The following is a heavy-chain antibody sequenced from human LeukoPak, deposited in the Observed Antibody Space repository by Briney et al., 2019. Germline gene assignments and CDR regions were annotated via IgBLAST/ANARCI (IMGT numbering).Heavy chain of an antibody. J-gene: IGHJ5*02. CDR3: ARWGYCSSTSCPPGLYWFDP. Sequence: SETLSLTCTVSGGSISSYYWSWIRQPPGKGLEWIGYIYYSGSTNYNPSLKSRVTISVDTSKNQFSLKLSSVTAADTAVYYCARWGYCSSTSCPPGLYWFDPWGQGTLVTVSS. V-gene: IGHV4-59*08. D-gene: IGHD2-2*01. CDR1: GGSISSYY. CDR2: IYYSGST.